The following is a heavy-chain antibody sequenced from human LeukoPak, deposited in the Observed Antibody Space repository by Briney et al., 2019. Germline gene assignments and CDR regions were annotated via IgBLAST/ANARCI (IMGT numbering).Heavy chain of an antibody. CDR3: ARGVVPAAMYYYYYYMDV. D-gene: IGHD2-2*01. J-gene: IGHJ6*03. CDR2: IYYSGST. CDR1: GGSISSSSYY. V-gene: IGHV4-39*01. Sequence: SETLSLTCTVSGGSISSSSYYWGWIRQPPGKGLEWIGSIYYSGSTYYNPSLKSRVTMSVDTSKNQFSLKLSSVTAADTAVYYCARGVVPAAMYYYYYYMDVWGKGTTVTISS.